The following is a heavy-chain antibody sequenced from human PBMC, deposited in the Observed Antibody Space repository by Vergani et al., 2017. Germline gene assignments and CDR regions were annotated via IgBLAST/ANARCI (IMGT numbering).Heavy chain of an antibody. Sequence: QVQLVQSGAEVKKPGSSVKVSCKASGGTFSSYAISWVRQAPGQGLEWMGRIIPILGTANYAQKFQGRVTITADESTSTAYMELSSLRSEDTAVYYCARVTGGYDRFWYFDLWGRGTLVTVSS. CDR3: ARVTGGYDRFWYFDL. V-gene: IGHV1-69*11. J-gene: IGHJ2*01. CDR1: GGTFSSYA. CDR2: IIPILGTA. D-gene: IGHD5-12*01.